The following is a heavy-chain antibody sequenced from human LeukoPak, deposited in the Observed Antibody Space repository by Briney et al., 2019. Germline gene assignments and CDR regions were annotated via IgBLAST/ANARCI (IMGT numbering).Heavy chain of an antibody. V-gene: IGHV1-24*01. CDR1: GYTLTELS. D-gene: IGHD5-18*01. Sequence: ASVKVSCKVSGYTLTELSMHWVRQAPGKGLEWMGGFDPEDGETIYAQKFQGRVTMTEDTSTDTAYMELSSLRSEDTAVYYCARDGRQASAFSYGPNWFDPWGQGTLVTVSS. CDR2: FDPEDGET. J-gene: IGHJ5*02. CDR3: ARDGRQASAFSYGPNWFDP.